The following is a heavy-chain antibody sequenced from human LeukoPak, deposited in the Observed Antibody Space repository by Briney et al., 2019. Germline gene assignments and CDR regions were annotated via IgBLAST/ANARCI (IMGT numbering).Heavy chain of an antibody. CDR1: GYTFTSYY. D-gene: IGHD2-21*02. CDR3: ARDRAVVTEGFDY. J-gene: IGHJ4*02. Sequence: ASVKVSCKASGYTFTSYYMHWVRQAPGQGLEWMGIINPSVGSTTYAQKFQGRVTMTRDMSTSTVYMELSSLRSEDTAVYYCARDRAVVTEGFDYWGQGTLVTVSS. V-gene: IGHV1-46*01. CDR2: INPSVGST.